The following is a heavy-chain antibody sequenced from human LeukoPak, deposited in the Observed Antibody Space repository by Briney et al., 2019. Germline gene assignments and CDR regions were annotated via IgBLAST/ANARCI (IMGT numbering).Heavy chain of an antibody. D-gene: IGHD6-13*01. CDR2: IYYSGNT. CDR3: ARDRRQQLVLVTLDY. Sequence: PSETLSLTCTVSGGSISSSSYYWGWIRQPPGKGLEWIGSIYYSGNTYYNASLKSRVTISVDTSKNQFSLKVTSVTAADTAVYYCARDRRQQLVLVTLDYWGQGTLVTVSS. J-gene: IGHJ4*02. CDR1: GGSISSSSYY. V-gene: IGHV4-39*02.